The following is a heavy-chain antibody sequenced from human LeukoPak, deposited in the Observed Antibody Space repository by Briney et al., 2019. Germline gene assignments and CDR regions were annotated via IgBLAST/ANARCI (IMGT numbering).Heavy chain of an antibody. CDR1: GFTFNSCA. CDR3: AKGGFLGSSGYYPWNY. J-gene: IGHJ4*02. V-gene: IGHV3-23*01. D-gene: IGHD3-22*01. Sequence: GGSLRLSCAASGFTFNSCAMSWVRQAPGQGLEWVSTISGSGGSTYYADSVKGRFTISRDNSKKTLFLQMNSLRAEDTAVYHCAKGGFLGSSGYYPWNYWGQGTLVTVSS. CDR2: ISGSGGST.